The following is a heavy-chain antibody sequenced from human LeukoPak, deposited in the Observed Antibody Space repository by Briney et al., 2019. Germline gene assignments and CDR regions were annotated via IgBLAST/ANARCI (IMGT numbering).Heavy chain of an antibody. Sequence: GGSLRLSCAASGFTFSSSWMTWVRQAPGKGLEWVSYISSSGSTIYYADSVKGRFTISRDNAKNSLYLQMNSLRAEDTAVYYCAELGITMIGGVWGKGTTVTISS. J-gene: IGHJ6*04. V-gene: IGHV3-48*04. CDR1: GFTFSSSW. D-gene: IGHD3-10*02. CDR3: AELGITMIGGV. CDR2: ISSSGSTI.